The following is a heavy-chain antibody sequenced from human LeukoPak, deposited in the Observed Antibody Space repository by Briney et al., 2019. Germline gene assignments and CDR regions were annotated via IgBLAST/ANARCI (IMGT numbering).Heavy chain of an antibody. CDR1: NYSITSDYF. CDR2: IYYSWGM. CDR3: ARNVTAGFFDY. Sequence: SETLSLTCAVSNYSITSDYFWGWIRQPPGKGLEWIATIYYSWGMYFNPSLKSRVTISLDASKNQFSLKMTSLTAADTAIYYCARNVTAGFFDYWGQGILVTVSS. J-gene: IGHJ4*02. D-gene: IGHD1-1*01. V-gene: IGHV4-38-2*01.